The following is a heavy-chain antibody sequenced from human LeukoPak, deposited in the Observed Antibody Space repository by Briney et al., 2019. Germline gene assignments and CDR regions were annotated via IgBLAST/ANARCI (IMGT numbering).Heavy chain of an antibody. CDR3: ARGPGSDWNFEF. Sequence: ASVKVSCKASGYTFSGYYMHWVRQAPGQGLEWMGRVKPKSGETKYAQKFQVRVSMTRDTSITTAYLELNSLKSDDTAIYYCARGPGSDWNFEFWGRGTLITVSS. CDR2: VKPKSGET. D-gene: IGHD6-19*01. CDR1: GYTFSGYY. J-gene: IGHJ2*01. V-gene: IGHV1-2*06.